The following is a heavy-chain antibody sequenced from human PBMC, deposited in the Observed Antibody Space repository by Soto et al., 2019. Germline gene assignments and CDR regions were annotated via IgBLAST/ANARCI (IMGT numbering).Heavy chain of an antibody. CDR3: GKVGGYGGDAFDI. Sequence: EVQLLESGGGLVQPGGSLRLSCAASGFTFSSYAMSWVRQAPGKGLEWVSAISGSGGSTYYADSVKGRFTISRDNSKNTLYLQMNSLRAEDTDVYYCGKVGGYGGDAFDIWGQGTMVTVSS. V-gene: IGHV3-23*01. D-gene: IGHD4-17*01. J-gene: IGHJ3*02. CDR1: GFTFSSYA. CDR2: ISGSGGST.